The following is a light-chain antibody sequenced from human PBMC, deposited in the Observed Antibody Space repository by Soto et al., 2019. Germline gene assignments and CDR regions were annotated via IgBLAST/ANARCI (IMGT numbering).Light chain of an antibody. CDR2: GAF. CDR1: QSVSSN. CDR3: LQHNSYPYT. Sequence: EIVMTQSPVTLSVSPGERATLSCRASQSVSSNLAWYQQKPGQAPSLLIYGAFTRATCIPARFSGTGSGTEFTLTISSLQSEDFATYYCLQHNSYPYTFGQGTRLEIK. J-gene: IGKJ2*01. V-gene: IGKV3-15*01.